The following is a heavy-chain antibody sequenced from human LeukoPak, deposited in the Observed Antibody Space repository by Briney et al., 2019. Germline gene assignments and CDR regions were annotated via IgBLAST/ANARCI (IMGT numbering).Heavy chain of an antibody. Sequence: SETLSLTCAVYGGSFSGYYRSWIRQPPGKGLEWIGEINHSGSTNYNPSLKSRVTISVDTSKNQFSLKLSSVTAADTAVYYCARRTYYDFWSGYPNWFDPWGRGTLVTVSS. CDR3: ARRTYYDFWSGYPNWFDP. D-gene: IGHD3-3*01. V-gene: IGHV4-34*01. J-gene: IGHJ5*02. CDR1: GGSFSGYY. CDR2: INHSGST.